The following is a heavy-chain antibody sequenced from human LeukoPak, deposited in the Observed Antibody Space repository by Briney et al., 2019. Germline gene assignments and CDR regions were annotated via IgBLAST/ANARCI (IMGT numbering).Heavy chain of an antibody. CDR1: GGALSSGGYY. V-gene: IGHV4-30-2*01. CDR3: ARDNIPVTGTGLSWFDP. Sequence: SETLSLTCTVSGGALSSGGYYWTWIRQPPGKGLEWIGNIYHSGTPYYNPSLKSRVTLSVDRSKNQFSLKMTSVTAADTAVYYCARDNIPVTGTGLSWFDPWGQGTLVTVSS. D-gene: IGHD6-13*01. CDR2: IYHSGTP. J-gene: IGHJ5*02.